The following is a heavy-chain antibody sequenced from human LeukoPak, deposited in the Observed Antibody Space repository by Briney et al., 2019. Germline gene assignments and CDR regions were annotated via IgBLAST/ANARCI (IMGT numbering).Heavy chain of an antibody. J-gene: IGHJ4*02. CDR3: ARDAETGCPDY. Sequence: ASVKVSCKASGYTFIGYYIHWVRQAPGQGLEWMGWINTNSGGTNYAQKFQGRVTMTRDTSISTAYVELTSLRSDDTAVYYCARDAETGCPDYWGQGTLVTVSS. CDR2: INTNSGGT. V-gene: IGHV1-2*02. D-gene: IGHD2-2*01. CDR1: GYTFIGYY.